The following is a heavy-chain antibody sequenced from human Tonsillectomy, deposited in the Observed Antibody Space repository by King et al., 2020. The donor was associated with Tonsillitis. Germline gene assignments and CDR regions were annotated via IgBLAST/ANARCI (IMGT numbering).Heavy chain of an antibody. Sequence: VQLVESGAEVKKPGASVKVSCKSSGYTFTGYYIHWVRQASGQGLEWMGWINPKSVGTNYAQKFQGRVTMTRDTSISTAYMELSSLRSDDTAVYYCARDMVEGVVYYYYGMDVWGQGTTVTVSS. CDR2: INPKSVGT. CDR1: GYTFTGYY. D-gene: IGHD4/OR15-4a*01. V-gene: IGHV1-2*02. J-gene: IGHJ6*02. CDR3: ARDMVEGVVYYYYGMDV.